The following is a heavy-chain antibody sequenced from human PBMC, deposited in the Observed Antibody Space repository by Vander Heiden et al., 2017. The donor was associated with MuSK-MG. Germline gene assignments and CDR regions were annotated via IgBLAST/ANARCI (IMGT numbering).Heavy chain of an antibody. CDR2: IYHSGRT. CDR3: ARAMGDFYDSAVYDPKFFDY. Sequence: HVRLQESGPGLVKPSGTLSLTCNIAGGSMRNVYWPWIRQPPGKGMEWIGNIYHSGRTDFMPSLKSRLTMSVDTPKGQFSLRLSSVTAADTGIYFCARAMGDFYDSAVYDPKFFDYWGPGILVTISS. V-gene: IGHV4-59*01. D-gene: IGHD3-22*01. CDR1: GGSMRNVY. J-gene: IGHJ4*02.